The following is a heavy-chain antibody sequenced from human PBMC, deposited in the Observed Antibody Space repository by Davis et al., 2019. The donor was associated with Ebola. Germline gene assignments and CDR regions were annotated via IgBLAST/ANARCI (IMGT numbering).Heavy chain of an antibody. V-gene: IGHV3-7*01. CDR2: IKQDGSEK. CDR3: ARDGLAVAKYYFDY. J-gene: IGHJ4*02. Sequence: GGSLRLSCAASGFTFSSYWMSWVRQAPGKGLEWVANIKQDGSEKYYVDSVKGRFTISRDNAKNSLYLQMNSLGAEDTAVYYCARDGLAVAKYYFDYWGQGTLVTVSS. D-gene: IGHD6-19*01. CDR1: GFTFSSYW.